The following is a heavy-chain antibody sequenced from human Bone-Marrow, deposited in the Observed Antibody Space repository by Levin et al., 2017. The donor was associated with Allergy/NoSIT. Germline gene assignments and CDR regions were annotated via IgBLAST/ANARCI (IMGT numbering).Heavy chain of an antibody. J-gene: IGHJ4*02. D-gene: IGHD3-10*01. CDR3: ARWSTSSGSFFDS. Sequence: SGGSLRLSCAASGFTFSSYSMNWVRQAPGKGLEWTSYISSSSSAIYYADSVKGRFTISRDDAKKSLYLQMNSLRAEDTAVYYCARWSTSSGSFFDSWGQGTLVTVSS. CDR1: GFTFSSYS. V-gene: IGHV3-48*01. CDR2: ISSSSSAI.